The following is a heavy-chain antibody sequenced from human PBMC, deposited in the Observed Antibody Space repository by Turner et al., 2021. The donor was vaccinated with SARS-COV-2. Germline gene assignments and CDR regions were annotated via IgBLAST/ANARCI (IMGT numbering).Heavy chain of an antibody. V-gene: IGHV4-39*01. D-gene: IGHD3-3*01. J-gene: IGHJ4*02. Sequence: QLQLQESGPGLVKPSETLSLTCTVSGGSISSSTYYWGWIRQPPGKGLEWIGSIYSSGSTYYNPSLKSRVTISVDTSKNQFSLKLSSVTAADTAVYYCARTYYDFWSGYYGTPGYFDYWGQGTLVTVSS. CDR3: ARTYYDFWSGYYGTPGYFDY. CDR1: GGSISSSTYY. CDR2: IYSSGST.